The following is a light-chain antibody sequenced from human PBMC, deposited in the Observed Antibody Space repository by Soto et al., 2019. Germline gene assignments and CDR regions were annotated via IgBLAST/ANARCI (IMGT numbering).Light chain of an antibody. CDR3: SSYAAGSIYV. CDR2: EVV. CDR1: SSDVGYYNY. V-gene: IGLV2-14*01. Sequence: QSALTQPASVSGSPGQSITISCPGTSSDVGYYNYVSWFQQHPDKAPKLMISEVVNRPSGVSIRFSGSKSGDTASLTITGLQAEDEADYYCSSYAAGSIYVFGTGTKLTVL. J-gene: IGLJ1*01.